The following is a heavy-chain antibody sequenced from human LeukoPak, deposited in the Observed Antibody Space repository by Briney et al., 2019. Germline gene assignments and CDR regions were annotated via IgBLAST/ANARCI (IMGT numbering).Heavy chain of an antibody. D-gene: IGHD1-26*01. CDR2: INPAVGAT. Sequence: GASVNVSCKASGYSFTDYYVHWVRQAPGQGLEWMAIINPAVGATIYAQKFQGRVTETGDSSTSIVYLELSGLRSDDTARYYCARDLLRGSYYTPDYWGQGTLVTVSS. J-gene: IGHJ4*02. V-gene: IGHV1-46*01. CDR3: ARDLLRGSYYTPDY. CDR1: GYSFTDYY.